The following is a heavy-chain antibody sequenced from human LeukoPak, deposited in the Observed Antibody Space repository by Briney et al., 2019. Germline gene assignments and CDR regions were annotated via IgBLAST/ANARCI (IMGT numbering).Heavy chain of an antibody. Sequence: SETLSLTCTVSGDSISSYYWSWIRQPPGKGLEWIGYIYYRESTNYNPSLKSRVTISVDTSKNQFSLKLSSVTAADTAVYYCARVAGSSGWAGEIDYWGQGTLVTVSS. J-gene: IGHJ4*02. CDR3: ARVAGSSGWAGEIDY. CDR1: GDSISSYY. CDR2: IYYREST. V-gene: IGHV4-59*12. D-gene: IGHD6-19*01.